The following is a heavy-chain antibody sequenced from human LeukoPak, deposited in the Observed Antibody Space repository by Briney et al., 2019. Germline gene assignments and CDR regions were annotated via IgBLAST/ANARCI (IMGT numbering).Heavy chain of an antibody. J-gene: IGHJ4*02. D-gene: IGHD4-11*01. Sequence: SVKVSCKASGGTFSSYAISWVRQAPGQGLEWMGRIIPILGIANYAQKFQRRVTITADKSTSTAYMELSSLRSEDTAVYYCAALSDYNFDYWGQGTLVTVSS. CDR2: IIPILGIA. CDR3: AALSDYNFDY. V-gene: IGHV1-69*04. CDR1: GGTFSSYA.